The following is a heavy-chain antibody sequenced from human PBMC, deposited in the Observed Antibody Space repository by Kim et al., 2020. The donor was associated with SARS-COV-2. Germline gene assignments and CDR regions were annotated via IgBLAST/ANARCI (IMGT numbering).Heavy chain of an antibody. Sequence: GSLRLSCAASGFTFNNHWMYWVRQLPGGGLEWVSRIRNDGTGTSYADSVKGRFAISRDNAKNTLYLQMNSLRVEDTALYYCARDRPDNDWSKHPMFDSWGQGTLVSVSS. CDR3: ARDRPDNDWSKHPMFDS. CDR1: GFTFNNHW. D-gene: IGHD3-9*01. V-gene: IGHV3-74*01. J-gene: IGHJ4*02. CDR2: IRNDGTGT.